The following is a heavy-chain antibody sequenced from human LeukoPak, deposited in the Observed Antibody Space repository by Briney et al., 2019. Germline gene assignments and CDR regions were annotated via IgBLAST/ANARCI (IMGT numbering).Heavy chain of an antibody. Sequence: GGSLRLSCAASGFTLSSYAMDWVRQAPGKGLEYVSAISSNGGSTYYANSVKGRFTISRDNSKNTLYLQMGSLRAEDMAVYYCARRSFEYGDAFDIWGQGTMVTVSS. J-gene: IGHJ3*02. CDR3: ARRSFEYGDAFDI. CDR2: ISSNGGST. V-gene: IGHV3-64*01. D-gene: IGHD4-17*01. CDR1: GFTLSSYA.